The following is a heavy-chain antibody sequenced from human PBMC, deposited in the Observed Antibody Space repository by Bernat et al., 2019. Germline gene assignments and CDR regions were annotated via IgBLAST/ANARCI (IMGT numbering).Heavy chain of an antibody. Sequence: EVQLVESGGNLVQPVGSLRLSCAVSGFTVSNNYLSWVRQAPGKGLNCISVIDNQGSTFYGDYVKGRFTISRDHARNTLYREMKCLRADGTAVYYGRGYGSASVWGQGTLVTVSP. CDR2: IDNQGST. CDR1: GFTVSNNY. D-gene: IGHD2-15*01. CDR3: RGYGSASV. J-gene: IGHJ4*02. V-gene: IGHV3-66*01.